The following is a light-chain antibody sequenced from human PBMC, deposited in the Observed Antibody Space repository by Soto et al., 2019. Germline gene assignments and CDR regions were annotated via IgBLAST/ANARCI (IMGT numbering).Light chain of an antibody. CDR3: MQGA. J-gene: IGKJ1*01. V-gene: IGKV2-30*01. Sequence: DVLMTLSPLSLPVTLGQPASISCRSSQSLVYSDGNTYLNWFQRRPGQSPRRLIYKVSNRDSGVPDRFSGSGSDTDFTMNLSRVEDEAVGVYYYMQGAFGLGTKVDI. CDR1: QSLVYSDGNTY. CDR2: KVS.